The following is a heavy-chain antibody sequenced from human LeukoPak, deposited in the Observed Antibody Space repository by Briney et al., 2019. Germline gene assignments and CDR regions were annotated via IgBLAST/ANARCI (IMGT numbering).Heavy chain of an antibody. CDR3: ARDPAAAGIVDY. D-gene: IGHD6-13*01. V-gene: IGHV3-66*02. Sequence: GGSLRLSCAASGFTVSSNYMSWVRQAPGKGLEWVSVIYSGGSTYYADSVKGRFTISRDNSKNTLYLQMNSLRAEDTAVYYCARDPAAAGIVDYWGQGTLVTVSS. CDR1: GFTVSSNY. CDR2: IYSGGST. J-gene: IGHJ4*02.